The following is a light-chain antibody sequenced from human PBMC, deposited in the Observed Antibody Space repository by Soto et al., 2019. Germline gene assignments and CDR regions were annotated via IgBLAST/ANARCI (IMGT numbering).Light chain of an antibody. CDR3: CSYAGSSTFDV. CDR1: TSDVGGYNY. Sequence: QSVLTQPASVSGSPGQSITISCTGTTSDVGGYNYVSWYQHHPAKAPKLIIYDVSNRPSGVSNRFSSSKSGNTASLTISGLQAEDEADYYCCSYAGSSTFDVFGTGTKVTVL. CDR2: DVS. J-gene: IGLJ1*01. V-gene: IGLV2-23*02.